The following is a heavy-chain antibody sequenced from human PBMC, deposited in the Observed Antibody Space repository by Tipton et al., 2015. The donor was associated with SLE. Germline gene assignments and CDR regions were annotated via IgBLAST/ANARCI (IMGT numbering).Heavy chain of an antibody. J-gene: IGHJ2*01. Sequence: LRLSCAVYGGSFNGYLWSWIRQPPGKGLEWIGETDHSGRTKYNPSFKSRVTISLDTSKNQFSLNLTSVTAADTSVYYCTRLKETIRGSHFVWYFDLWGRGTLVAVSS. D-gene: IGHD3-10*01. CDR1: GGSFNGYL. CDR2: TDHSGRT. CDR3: TRLKETIRGSHFVWYFDL. V-gene: IGHV4-34*01.